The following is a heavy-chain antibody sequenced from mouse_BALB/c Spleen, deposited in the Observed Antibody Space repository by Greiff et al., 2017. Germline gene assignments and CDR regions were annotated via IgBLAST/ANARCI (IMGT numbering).Heavy chain of an antibody. J-gene: IGHJ4*01. CDR3: AREAPYYAMDY. CDR2: ISSGGST. Sequence: EVMLVESGGGLVKPGGSLKLSCAASGFTFSSYAMSWVRQTPEKRLEWVASISSGGSTYYPDSVKGRFTISRDNARNILYLQMSSLRSEDTAMYYCAREAPYYAMDYWGQGTSVTVSS. CDR1: GFTFSSYA. V-gene: IGHV5-6-5*01.